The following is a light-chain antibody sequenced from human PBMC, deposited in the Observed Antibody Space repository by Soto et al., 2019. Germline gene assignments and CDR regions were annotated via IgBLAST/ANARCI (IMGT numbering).Light chain of an antibody. Sequence: QSALTQPASVSGSPGQSITISCTGTSSDFGSYNLVSWYQQHPGKAPKLMIYEGSKRPSGVSNRFSGSKSGNTASLTISGVQAEDEAEYYCCSYAGSSVAFGGGTKLTVL. V-gene: IGLV2-23*01. J-gene: IGLJ2*01. CDR1: SSDFGSYNL. CDR2: EGS. CDR3: CSYAGSSVA.